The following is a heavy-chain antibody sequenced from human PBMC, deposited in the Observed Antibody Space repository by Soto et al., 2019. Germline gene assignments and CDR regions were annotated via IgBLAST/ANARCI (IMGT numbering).Heavy chain of an antibody. J-gene: IGHJ4*02. CDR1: GFTFSSYG. D-gene: IGHD3-9*01. CDR2: IWFDGSNQ. Sequence: QVQLVESGGGVVQPGRSLRLSCAASGFTFSSYGMHWVRQAPGKGLEWVAVIWFDGSNQYYADSVKGRFTISRDNSKNTLYLQMNSLGVEDTAVYYCARDTPYYDIFTGEIPTPDYWGQGTLVTVSS. V-gene: IGHV3-33*01. CDR3: ARDTPYYDIFTGEIPTPDY.